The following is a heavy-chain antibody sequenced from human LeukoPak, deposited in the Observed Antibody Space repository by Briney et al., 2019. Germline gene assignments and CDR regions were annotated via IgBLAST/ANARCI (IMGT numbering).Heavy chain of an antibody. J-gene: IGHJ4*02. CDR3: ARKTDHQTGGNY. D-gene: IGHD2-8*02. CDR1: GFSVSRNY. Sequence: GGSLRLPYAASGFSVSRNYMTWVRQAPGEELEWVSLIYSGGSTSYADSVKGRFTISRDNSKNTLYLQMNSLRAEDTAVYYCARKTDHQTGGNYWGQGTLVTVSS. V-gene: IGHV3-66*01. CDR2: IYSGGST.